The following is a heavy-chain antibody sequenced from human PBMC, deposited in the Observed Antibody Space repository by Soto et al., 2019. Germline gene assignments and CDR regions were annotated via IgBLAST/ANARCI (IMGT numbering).Heavy chain of an antibody. D-gene: IGHD3-16*01. CDR2: MYYNGNI. CDR1: GGSISNYY. J-gene: IGHJ5*02. CDR3: ASGGNWFDP. Sequence: PSETLSLTCNVSGGSISNYYWTWIRQPPEKGLEWIGYMYYNGNINYNPSLKSRVTISIDTSKNQFSLTLKSVSAADTAVYYCASGGNWFDPWGQGVPVTVSS. V-gene: IGHV4-59*01.